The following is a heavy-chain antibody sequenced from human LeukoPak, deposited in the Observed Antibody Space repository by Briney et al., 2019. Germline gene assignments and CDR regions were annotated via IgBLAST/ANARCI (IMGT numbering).Heavy chain of an antibody. CDR2: IHYSGST. V-gene: IGHV4-59*01. CDR3: ARRYCSGGSCYSALEY. Sequence: PSETLSLTCTVSGGSISSYYWSWIRQPPGKGLEWIGYIHYSGSTNYSPSLKSRVTISVDTSKNQFSLNLSSVTAADTAVYYCARRYCSGGSCYSALEYWGQGTLVTVSS. CDR1: GGSISSYY. J-gene: IGHJ4*02. D-gene: IGHD2-15*01.